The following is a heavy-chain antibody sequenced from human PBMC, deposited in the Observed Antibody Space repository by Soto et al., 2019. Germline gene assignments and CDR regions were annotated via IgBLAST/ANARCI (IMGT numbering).Heavy chain of an antibody. CDR2: IYYSGST. CDR3: ARDRAGDNWNHYYYYGMDV. D-gene: IGHD1-20*01. V-gene: IGHV4-61*01. J-gene: IGHJ6*02. CDR1: CGSVSSGSYY. Sequence: PSETLSLTCTVSCGSVSSGSYYWSWIRQPPGKGLEWIGYIYYSGSTNYNPSLKSRVTISVDTSKNQFSLKLSSVTAADTAVYYCARDRAGDNWNHYYYYGMDVWGQGTTVTVSS.